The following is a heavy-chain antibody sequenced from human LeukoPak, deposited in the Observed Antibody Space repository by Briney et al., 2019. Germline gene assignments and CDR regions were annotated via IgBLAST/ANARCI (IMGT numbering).Heavy chain of an antibody. D-gene: IGHD7-27*01. J-gene: IGHJ4*02. V-gene: IGHV4-4*07. CDR3: ARDPSLGSYFDY. CDR1: GGSFGGYY. Sequence: SETLSLTCAVYGGSFGGYYWNWIRQPAGKGLEWIGRMYTSGSTNYNPSLKSRVTMSLDTSKNQFSLKLSSMTAADTAVYFCARDPSLGSYFDYWGQGTLVTVSS. CDR2: MYTSGST.